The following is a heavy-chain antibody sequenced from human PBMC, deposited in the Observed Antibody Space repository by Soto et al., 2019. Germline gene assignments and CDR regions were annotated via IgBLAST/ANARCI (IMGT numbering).Heavy chain of an antibody. CDR1: GDSYSISTYS. V-gene: IGHV4-30-2*01. CDR2: IYQSGVT. J-gene: IGHJ5*02. Sequence: TSETLSLTCNMSGDSYSISTYSWSWIRQPPGKALQWIGFIYQSGVTSYNPSLASRVSISLDRSNNQCSLKLKSVTAADTAVYFCAGMPYTSGLRFDPWGPGTLVTVSS. D-gene: IGHD6-19*01. CDR3: AGMPYTSGLRFDP.